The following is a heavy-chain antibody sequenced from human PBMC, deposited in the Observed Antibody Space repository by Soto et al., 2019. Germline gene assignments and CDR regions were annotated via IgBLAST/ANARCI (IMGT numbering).Heavy chain of an antibody. V-gene: IGHV3-7*01. CDR1: GFMFSNYW. CDR2: IKQDGSDK. D-gene: IGHD4-17*01. J-gene: IGHJ4*02. CDR3: ARNRDYAFDY. Sequence: EVQLVESGGGLVQPGGSLRLSCVASGFMFSNYWMSWVRQAPGKGLEWVAIIKQDGSDKYYVDSVKGRFTISRDNAKNSLYLQMNSLRIEDAAVYYCARNRDYAFDYWGRGTLVTVSS.